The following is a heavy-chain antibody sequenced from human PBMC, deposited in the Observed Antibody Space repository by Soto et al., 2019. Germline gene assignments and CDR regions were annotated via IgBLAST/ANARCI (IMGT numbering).Heavy chain of an antibody. Sequence: EVQLLESGGGLVQPGGSLRLSCAASGFTFSSYAMSWVRQAPGKGLEWVSAISGSGGSIYYADSVKGRFTISRDNSKNTMYQQINSLRAEDTAVYYCAKGSYGDYGDYWGQGTLVTVSS. J-gene: IGHJ4*02. CDR2: ISGSGGSI. V-gene: IGHV3-23*01. CDR3: AKGSYGDYGDY. D-gene: IGHD4-17*01. CDR1: GFTFSSYA.